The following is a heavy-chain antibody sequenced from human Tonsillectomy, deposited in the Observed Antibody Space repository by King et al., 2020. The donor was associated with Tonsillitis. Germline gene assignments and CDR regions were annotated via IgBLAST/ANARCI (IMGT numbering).Heavy chain of an antibody. CDR2: ISSDGSEK. D-gene: IGHD2-15*01. CDR1: GFNFSNYD. J-gene: IGHJ1*01. Sequence: VQLVESGGGVVQPGRSLRLSCEASGFNFSNYDIQWVRQAPGKGLEWVAVISSDGSEKYYADSVKGRFTISRDNSKSTLYLQMDSLRPDDTAVFFCASTTQFQLGAGVAATPYFPHWGQGSLVIVSS. V-gene: IGHV3-30*03. CDR3: ASTTQFQLGAGVAATPYFPH.